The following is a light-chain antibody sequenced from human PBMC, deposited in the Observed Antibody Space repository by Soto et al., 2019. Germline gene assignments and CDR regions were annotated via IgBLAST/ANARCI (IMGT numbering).Light chain of an antibody. J-gene: IGLJ1*01. CDR1: SSNIGSNT. CDR3: AAWDDSLNGQV. V-gene: IGLV1-44*01. Sequence: QSVLTQPPSASGTPGQRVTISCSGSSSNIGSNTVNWYQQLPGTAPKLLIYSNNQRPSGVPDRFSGSKSGTSASLAISELQSEDEADYYCAAWDDSLNGQVFGTGTKVTVL. CDR2: SNN.